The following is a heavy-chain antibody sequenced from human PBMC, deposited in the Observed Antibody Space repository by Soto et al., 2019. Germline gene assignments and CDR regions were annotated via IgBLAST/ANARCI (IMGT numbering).Heavy chain of an antibody. J-gene: IGHJ5*02. Sequence: RRLSCAASGFTFSNYAMSWVRQAPGKGLEWVSYISNTGGRTNYADSVKGRFSISRDNSKNTLYLQMNSLRAEDTAIYYCAKSGYTPNNWFAPWGQGTLVTVSS. CDR1: GFTFSNYA. CDR3: AKSGYTPNNWFAP. V-gene: IGHV3-23*01. D-gene: IGHD5-18*01. CDR2: ISNTGGRT.